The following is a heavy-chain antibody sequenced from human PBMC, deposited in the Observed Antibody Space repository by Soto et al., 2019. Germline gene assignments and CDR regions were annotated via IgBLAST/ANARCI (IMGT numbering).Heavy chain of an antibody. Sequence: PSETLSLTCTVSGGSISSYYWSWIRQPPGKGLEWVGRIKSKTDGGTTDYAAPVKGRFTISRDGSKNTLYLQMNSLKTEDTAVYYCSTDPATMIVVDPSSGRGQGTLVAVS. CDR1: GGSISSYY. J-gene: IGHJ4*02. V-gene: IGHV3-15*07. CDR3: STDPATMIVVDPSSG. D-gene: IGHD3-22*01. CDR2: IKSKTDGGTT.